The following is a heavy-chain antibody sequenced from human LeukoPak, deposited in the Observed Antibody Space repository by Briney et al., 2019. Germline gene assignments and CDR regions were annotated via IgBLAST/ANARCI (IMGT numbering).Heavy chain of an antibody. CDR3: ARELSHLGWLQNRIPFDY. J-gene: IGHJ4*02. CDR2: INPNSGGT. D-gene: IGHD5-24*01. Sequence: ASVRVSCKASGYTFTGYYMHWVRQAPGQGVEWMGWINPNSGGTNYAQKFQGRVTMTRDTSISTAYMELSRLRSEDSAVYHCARELSHLGWLQNRIPFDYWGQGTLVTVSS. CDR1: GYTFTGYY. V-gene: IGHV1-2*02.